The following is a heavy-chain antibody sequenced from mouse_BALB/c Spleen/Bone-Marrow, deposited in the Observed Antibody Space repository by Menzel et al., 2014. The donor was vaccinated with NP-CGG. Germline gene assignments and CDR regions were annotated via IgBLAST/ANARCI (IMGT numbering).Heavy chain of an antibody. V-gene: IGHV3-8*02. D-gene: IGHD2-10*02. J-gene: IGHJ4*01. CDR1: GDSITSGY. Sequence: EVMLVESGPSLVEPSQTLSLTCSVTGDSITSGYWNWIRKFPGNKLEYMGYISYSGSTYYNPSLKSRISITRDTSKNQYYLQLNSVTTEDTATYYCARWGGYGNYDAMDYWGQGTSVTVSS. CDR3: ARWGGYGNYDAMDY. CDR2: ISYSGST.